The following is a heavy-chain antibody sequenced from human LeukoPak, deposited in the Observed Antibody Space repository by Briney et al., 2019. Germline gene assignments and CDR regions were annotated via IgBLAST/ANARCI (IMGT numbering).Heavy chain of an antibody. V-gene: IGHV3-53*01. D-gene: IGHD3-10*01. CDR1: GFTVSSNY. Sequence: GGSLRLSCAASGFTVSSNYMSWVRQAPGKGLEWVSVIYSGGSTYYADSVKGRFTISRDNSKNTLYLQMNSLRAEDTAVYYYARLIYGSGSGTNHDYWGQGTLVTVSS. CDR3: ARLIYGSGSGTNHDY. J-gene: IGHJ4*02. CDR2: IYSGGST.